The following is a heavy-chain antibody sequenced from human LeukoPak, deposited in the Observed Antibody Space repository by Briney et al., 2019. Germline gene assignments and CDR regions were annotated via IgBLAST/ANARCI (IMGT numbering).Heavy chain of an antibody. CDR2: FDPEDGET. D-gene: IGHD3-9*01. V-gene: IGHV1-24*01. J-gene: IGHJ4*02. CDR3: ATPSFDSLLYYFDY. CDR1: GYTLTELS. Sequence: GASVKVSCKVSGYTLTELSMHWVRQAPGKGLEWMGGFDPEDGETIYAQKFQGRVTMTEDTSTDTAYMELSSLRSEDTAAYYCATPSFDSLLYYFDYWGQGTLVTVSS.